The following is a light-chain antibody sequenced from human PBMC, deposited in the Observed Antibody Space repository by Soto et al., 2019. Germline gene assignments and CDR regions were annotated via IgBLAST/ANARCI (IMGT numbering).Light chain of an antibody. CDR2: SNN. CDR1: SSNIGRNT. V-gene: IGLV1-44*01. J-gene: IGLJ1*01. Sequence: QPVLTQPPSTSGTPGQRVTISCSGSSSNIGRNTVNWYQHLPGSAPKLLIYSNNQRPSGVPDRFSGSKSGTSASLAVSGLQSEDEADYYCAAWDDSLSGYVFGTGTKLTVL. CDR3: AAWDDSLSGYV.